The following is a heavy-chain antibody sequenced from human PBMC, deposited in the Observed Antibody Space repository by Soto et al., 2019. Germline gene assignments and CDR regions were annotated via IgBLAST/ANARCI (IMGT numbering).Heavy chain of an antibody. D-gene: IGHD6-19*01. CDR2: IAVGSGNT. Sequence: SVKVSCKASGFTFTSSAMQWVRQARGQRLEWIGWIAVGSGNTNYAQKFQERVTITRDMSTSTAYMELSSLRSEDTAVYYCAAQQWLVDVYYYYGMDVWGQGTTVTVSS. J-gene: IGHJ6*02. V-gene: IGHV1-58*02. CDR3: AAQQWLVDVYYYYGMDV. CDR1: GFTFTSSA.